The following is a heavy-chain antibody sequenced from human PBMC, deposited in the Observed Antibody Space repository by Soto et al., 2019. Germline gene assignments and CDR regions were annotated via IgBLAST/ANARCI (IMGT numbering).Heavy chain of an antibody. CDR3: ARFSGNAFDI. V-gene: IGHV4-39*01. Sequence: SETLSLTCSVSGGSISSSSYNWDWIRQPPGKGLEWIGTIYYNGDTDYNPSLKSRATISVDASDYQFSLKLSSVTAADTSTYYCARFSGNAFDIWGHGTMVTVSS. J-gene: IGHJ3*02. CDR1: GGSISSSSYN. CDR2: IYYNGDT.